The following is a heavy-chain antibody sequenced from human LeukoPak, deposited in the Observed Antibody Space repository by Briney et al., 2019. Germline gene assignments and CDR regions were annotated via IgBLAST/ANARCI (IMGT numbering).Heavy chain of an antibody. J-gene: IGHJ6*02. CDR1: GFTFSSYA. D-gene: IGHD2-2*02. CDR2: ISGSGGST. Sequence: GGSLRLSCAASGFTFSSYAMSWVRQAPGKGLEWVSAISGSGGSTYYADSVKGRFTISRDNSKNTLYLQMNSLRAEDTAVYYCAKLGDRLLYFYYYGMDVWGQGTTVTASS. V-gene: IGHV3-23*01. CDR3: AKLGDRLLYFYYYGMDV.